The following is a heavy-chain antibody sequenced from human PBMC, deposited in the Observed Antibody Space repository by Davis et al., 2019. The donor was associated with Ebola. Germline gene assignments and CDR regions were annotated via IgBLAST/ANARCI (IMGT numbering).Heavy chain of an antibody. CDR1: GGSLSSSSSY. J-gene: IGHJ3*02. V-gene: IGHV4-39*01. CDR3: AAITLYSYGSLFDI. CDR2: IHYTGNT. Sequence: SETLSLTCTVSGGSLSSSSSYWGWIRQPPGKGLEWMGNIHYTGNTYYNPSLKGRLTILGDMSKNQFSLHLYSVTAADTALYYCAAITLYSYGSLFDIWGQGTVVTVSS. D-gene: IGHD5-18*01.